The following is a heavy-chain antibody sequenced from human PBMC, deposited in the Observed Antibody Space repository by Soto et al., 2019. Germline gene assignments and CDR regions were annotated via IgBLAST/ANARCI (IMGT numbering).Heavy chain of an antibody. CDR2: ISGSGDTT. V-gene: IGHV3-23*01. J-gene: IGHJ4*02. CDR1: GFTFSSYA. Sequence: EVQLLESGGDLVQPGGSLRLSCVGSGFTFSSYAMNWVRQAPGKGLEWVSAISGSGDTTYYADSVKGRFTISRDNSKNTLYLQMSSLKAEDTAVYYCAKYRWGPTTVTSINWGQGTLVTVSS. D-gene: IGHD4-4*01. CDR3: AKYRWGPTTVTSIN.